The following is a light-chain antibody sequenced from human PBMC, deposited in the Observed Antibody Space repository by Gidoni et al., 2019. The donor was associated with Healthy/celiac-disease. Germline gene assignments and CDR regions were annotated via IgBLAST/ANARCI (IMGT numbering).Light chain of an antibody. CDR3: QSYDSSNSVV. CDR1: SGSIASNY. Sequence: NFMLTQPHSVSEYPGKTVTISCTGSSGSIASNYVQWYQQRPGSAPTTVIYEDNQRPSGVPDRFSGSIDSSSNSASLTISGLKTEDEADYYCQSYDSSNSVVFGGGTKLTVL. J-gene: IGLJ2*01. CDR2: EDN. V-gene: IGLV6-57*02.